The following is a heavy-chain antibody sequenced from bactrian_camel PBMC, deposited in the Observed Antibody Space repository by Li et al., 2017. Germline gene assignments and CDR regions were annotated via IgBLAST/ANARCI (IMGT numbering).Heavy chain of an antibody. CDR1: GFATKQCG. J-gene: IGHJ4*01. CDR3: VVDYEFCLAYSMPKATY. V-gene: IGHV3S26*01. CDR2: IGQHGDT. D-gene: IGHD3*01. Sequence: VQLVESGGGSVQTGGSLRLSCIAPGFATKQCGVDWFRQAPGQEREGVAAIGQHGDTSYADSVKGRFTISRDNTRNTLYLQMNSLKPEDTAMYYCVVDYEFCLAYSMPKATYWGQGTQVTVS.